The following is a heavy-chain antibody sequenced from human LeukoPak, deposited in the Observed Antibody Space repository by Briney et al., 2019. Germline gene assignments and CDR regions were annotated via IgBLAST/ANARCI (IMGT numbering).Heavy chain of an antibody. CDR3: ERRRHDITMIVVVMTSLSYYLYV. D-gene: IGHD3-22*01. CDR2: INHSGST. V-gene: IGHV4-34*01. Sequence: SEAXSLPXAXSGGSFSGYHWTWIRQSPGKGLEWIGDINHSGSTYYNPSLKSRLTISVDTSKKQFSLKLRTVTAADKAVYYWERRRHDITMIVVVMTSLSYYLYVWGKGTPLTVS. J-gene: IGHJ6*03. CDR1: GGSFSGYH.